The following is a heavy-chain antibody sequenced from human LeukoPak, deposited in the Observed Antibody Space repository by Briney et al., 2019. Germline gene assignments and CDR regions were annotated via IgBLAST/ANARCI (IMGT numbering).Heavy chain of an antibody. D-gene: IGHD4-11*01. CDR3: ARLYSNYEWYFDY. CDR1: GGSISSYY. CDR2: IYYSGST. Sequence: SETLSLTCTVSGGSISSYYWSWIRQPPGKGLEWIGYIYYSGSTNYNPSLKSRVTISVDTSKNQFSLKLSSVTAADTAVYYCARLYSNYEWYFDYWGQGTLVTVSS. J-gene: IGHJ4*02. V-gene: IGHV4-59*08.